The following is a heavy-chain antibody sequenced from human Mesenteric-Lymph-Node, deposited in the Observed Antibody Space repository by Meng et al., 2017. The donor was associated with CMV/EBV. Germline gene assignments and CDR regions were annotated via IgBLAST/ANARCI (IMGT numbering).Heavy chain of an antibody. Sequence: QVQQQEWGEGLLKPSETLSLTCAVYGGSFSGYYWSWIRQPPGKGLEWIGEINHSGSTNYNPSLKSRVTISVDTSKNQFSLKLSSVTAADTAVYYCARHQRWLKSEGGFNYWGQGTLVTVSS. CDR2: INHSGST. D-gene: IGHD4-23*01. J-gene: IGHJ4*02. CDR1: GGSFSGYY. V-gene: IGHV4-34*01. CDR3: ARHQRWLKSEGGFNY.